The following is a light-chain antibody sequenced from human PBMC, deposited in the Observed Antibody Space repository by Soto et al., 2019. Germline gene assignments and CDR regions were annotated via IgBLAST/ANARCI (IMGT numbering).Light chain of an antibody. Sequence: DIQLTQSPSLLSASVGDGVTITCRASHDISTYLAWYQQKPGKAPKLMIYEASTLQSGVPSRFSGSGSGTVFTLTISGLLPEDFATYHCQKLNTLPFNFGQGTRLEIK. CDR3: QKLNTLPFN. V-gene: IGKV1-9*01. J-gene: IGKJ5*01. CDR1: HDISTY. CDR2: EAS.